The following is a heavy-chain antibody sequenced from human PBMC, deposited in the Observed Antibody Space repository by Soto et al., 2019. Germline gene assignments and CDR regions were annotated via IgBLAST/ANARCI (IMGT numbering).Heavy chain of an antibody. CDR1: GGSFSGYY. CDR2: INHSGST. D-gene: IGHD4-17*01. V-gene: IGHV4-34*01. Sequence: PSETLSLTCAVYGGSFSGYYWSWIRQPPGKGLEWIGEINHSGSTNYNPSLKSRVTISVDTSKNQFSLKLSSVTAADTAVYYCARGPRGRTVTSYYYYYGMDVWGQGTTVTVPS. J-gene: IGHJ6*02. CDR3: ARGPRGRTVTSYYYYYGMDV.